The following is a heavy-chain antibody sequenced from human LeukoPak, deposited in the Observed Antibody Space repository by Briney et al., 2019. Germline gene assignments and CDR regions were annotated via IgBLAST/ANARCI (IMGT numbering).Heavy chain of an antibody. CDR2: INHSGST. CDR3: ARLRGYLWFGELLRYFDY. D-gene: IGHD3-10*01. V-gene: IGHV4-34*01. CDR1: GGSISGYY. Sequence: KPSETLSLTCTVSGGSISGYYWSWIRQPPGKGLEWIGEINHSGSTNYNPSLKSRVTISVDTSKNQFSLKLSSVTAADTAVYYCARLRGYLWFGELLRYFDYWGQGTLVTVSS. J-gene: IGHJ4*02.